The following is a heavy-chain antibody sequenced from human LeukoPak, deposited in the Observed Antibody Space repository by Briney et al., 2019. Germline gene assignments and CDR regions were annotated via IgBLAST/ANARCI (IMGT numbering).Heavy chain of an antibody. V-gene: IGHV4-61*02. D-gene: IGHD2-2*01. CDR3: ARDPGAAMGGDYYYYYMDV. Sequence: SETLSLTCTVSGGSISSGSYYWSWIRRPAGKGLEWIGRIYTSGSTNYNPSLKSRVTISVDTSKNQFSLKLSSVTAADTAVYYCARDPGAAMGGDYYYYYMDVWGKGTTVTVSS. CDR1: GGSISSGSYY. J-gene: IGHJ6*03. CDR2: IYTSGST.